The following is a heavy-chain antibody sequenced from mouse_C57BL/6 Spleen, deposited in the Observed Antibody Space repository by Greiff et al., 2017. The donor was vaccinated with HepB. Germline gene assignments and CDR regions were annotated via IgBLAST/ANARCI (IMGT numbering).Heavy chain of an antibody. J-gene: IGHJ3*01. D-gene: IGHD3-2*02. V-gene: IGHV10-1*01. CDR2: IRSKSNNYAT. CDR1: GFSFNTYA. Sequence: EVQLVESGGGLVQPKGSLKLSCAASGFSFNTYAMNWVRQAPGKGLEWVARIRSKSNNYATYYADSVKDRFTISRDDSESMLYLQMNNLKTEDTAMYYCVRQASSGWFAYWGQGTLVTVSA. CDR3: VRQASSGWFAY.